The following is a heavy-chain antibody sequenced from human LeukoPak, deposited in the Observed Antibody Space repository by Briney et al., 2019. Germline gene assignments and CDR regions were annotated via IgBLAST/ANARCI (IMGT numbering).Heavy chain of an antibody. J-gene: IGHJ4*02. CDR2: IYSGGTT. Sequence: GESLRLSCAASGFTVSSNYMSWVRQAPGKGLEWVSAIYSGGTTYYADSVKGRFTISRDNSKNTLHLQMNSLRAEDTAVYYCARDQYSYAHAAHWGQGTLVTVSS. D-gene: IGHD5-18*01. V-gene: IGHV3-66*01. CDR1: GFTVSSNY. CDR3: ARDQYSYAHAAH.